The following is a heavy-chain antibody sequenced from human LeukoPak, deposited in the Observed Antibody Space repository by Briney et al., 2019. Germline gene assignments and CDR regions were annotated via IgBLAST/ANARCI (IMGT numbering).Heavy chain of an antibody. CDR2: IYYSGST. CDR1: GGSISSSSYY. J-gene: IGHJ6*03. V-gene: IGHV4-39*01. Sequence: SETLSLTCTVSGGSISSSSYYWGWIRQPPGKGLEWIGSIYYSGSTYYNPSLKSRVTISVDTSKNQFSLKLSSVTAADTAVYYCAGRRNYYGSGSYYKALLSYYYYYMDVWGKGTTVTVSS. CDR3: AGRRNYYGSGSYYKALLSYYYYYMDV. D-gene: IGHD3-10*01.